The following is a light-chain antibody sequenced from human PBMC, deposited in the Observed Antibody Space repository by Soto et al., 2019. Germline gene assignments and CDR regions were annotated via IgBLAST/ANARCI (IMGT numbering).Light chain of an antibody. CDR1: QNVNSN. CDR3: QHYNNWPYT. CDR2: GAS. V-gene: IGKV3-15*01. Sequence: VMTQSPATLSLSPGERATLSCRASQNVNSNLAWYQQKPGQAPRLLIYGASNRATGIAARFSGSGSGTDFTLTISSLQSEDFAVYYCQHYNNWPYTFGQGTKLEIK. J-gene: IGKJ2*01.